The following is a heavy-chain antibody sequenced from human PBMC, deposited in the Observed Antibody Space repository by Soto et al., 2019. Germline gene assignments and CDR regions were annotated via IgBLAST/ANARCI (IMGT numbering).Heavy chain of an antibody. D-gene: IGHD3-22*01. Sequence: SLRLSCAASGFTFSDHYMDWVRQAPGKWLEWVGRTRNKANSYTTEYAASVKGRFTISRDDSKNSLYLQMNSLKTEDTAVYYCAREGITMIVVASHWGAFDIWGQGTMVTVSS. CDR3: AREGITMIVVASHWGAFDI. CDR2: TRNKANSYTT. V-gene: IGHV3-72*01. CDR1: GFTFSDHY. J-gene: IGHJ3*02.